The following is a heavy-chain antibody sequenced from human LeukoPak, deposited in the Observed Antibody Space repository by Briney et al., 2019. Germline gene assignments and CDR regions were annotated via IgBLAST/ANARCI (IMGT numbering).Heavy chain of an antibody. Sequence: EASVKVSCKASGGTFSSYAISWVRQAPGQGLEWMGGFDPEDGETIYAQKFQGRVTMTEDTSTDTAYMELSSLRSEDTAVYYCATSLGGSGSYYPLDYWGQGTLVTVSS. CDR2: FDPEDGET. V-gene: IGHV1-24*01. CDR1: GGTFSSYA. J-gene: IGHJ4*02. CDR3: ATSLGGSGSYYPLDY. D-gene: IGHD3-10*01.